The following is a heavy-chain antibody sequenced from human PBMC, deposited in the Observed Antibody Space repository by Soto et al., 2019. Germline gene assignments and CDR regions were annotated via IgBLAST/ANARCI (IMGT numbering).Heavy chain of an antibody. CDR1: GGSFSGYY. CDR2: INHSGST. V-gene: IGHV4-34*01. CDR3: ARLDGAVAGYYFDY. Sequence: QVQLQQWGAGLLKPSETLSLTCAVYGGSFSGYYWSWIRQPPGKGLEWIGEINHSGSTNYNPSLKSRVTISVDTSKNQFSLKLSSVTAADTAVYYCARLDGAVAGYYFDYWGQGTLVTVSS. D-gene: IGHD6-19*01. J-gene: IGHJ4*02.